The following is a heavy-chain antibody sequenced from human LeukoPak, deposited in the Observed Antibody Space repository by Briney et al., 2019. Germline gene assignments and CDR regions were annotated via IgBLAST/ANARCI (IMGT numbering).Heavy chain of an antibody. V-gene: IGHV4-31*03. CDR3: ARAPSPGWFDP. Sequence: PSETLSLTCTVSGGSISSGGYYWSWIRQHPGKGLEWIGYIYYSGSTYYNPSLESRVTISVDTSKNQFSLKLSSVTAADTAVYYCARAPSPGWFDPWGQGTLVTVSS. CDR2: IYYSGST. J-gene: IGHJ5*02. CDR1: GGSISSGGYY.